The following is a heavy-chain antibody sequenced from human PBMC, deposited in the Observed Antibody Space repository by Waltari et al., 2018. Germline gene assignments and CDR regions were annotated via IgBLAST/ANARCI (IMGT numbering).Heavy chain of an antibody. CDR3: GRQKWGCGYDS. J-gene: IGHJ4*02. Sequence: QLQLQESGPGLVKSSETLSLTCYVSGGSISSSNTNWGWVRQSPGKGLEWIGRVSDSGTTYYNPALQSRVSIAVDRFKNHFSRKLNAVTAADTAVYYCGRQKWGCGYDSWGQGTPVTGSS. CDR1: GGSISSSNTN. V-gene: IGHV4-39*02. CDR2: VSDSGTT. D-gene: IGHD3-22*01.